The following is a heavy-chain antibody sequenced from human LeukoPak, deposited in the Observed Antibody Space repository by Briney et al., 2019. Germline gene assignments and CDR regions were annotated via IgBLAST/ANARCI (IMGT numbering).Heavy chain of an antibody. D-gene: IGHD3-3*01. Sequence: GGSLRLSCAASGFTFTIFGLNWVRQAPGKVPEWVSYIDARSGNTYYADSVQGRFTISRDNAQESVFLQMNSLRADDTAVYYCARTYDFGRGPPGDAFDNWGPGTLVTVSS. CDR3: ARTYDFGRGPPGDAFDN. J-gene: IGHJ3*02. CDR2: IDARSGNT. CDR1: GFTFTIFG. V-gene: IGHV3-48*01.